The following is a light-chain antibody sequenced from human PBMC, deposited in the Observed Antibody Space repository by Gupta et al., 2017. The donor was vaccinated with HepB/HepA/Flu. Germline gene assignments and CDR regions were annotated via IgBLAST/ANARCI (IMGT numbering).Light chain of an antibody. Sequence: DVVMTQSPLSLPVTLGQPASISCRSSQGLVYSDGNTYLNWFHQRPGQSPRRLIYKVSNRDSGVPDRFSGSESGNMYTLRISRVEAEDVGIYYCMQASHWPLTFGGGTTVEIK. CDR3: MQASHWPLT. V-gene: IGKV2-30*01. CDR2: KVS. CDR1: QGLVYSDGNTY. J-gene: IGKJ4*01.